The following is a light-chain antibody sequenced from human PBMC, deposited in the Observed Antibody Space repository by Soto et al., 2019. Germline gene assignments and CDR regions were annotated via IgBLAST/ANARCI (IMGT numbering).Light chain of an antibody. CDR1: TSDVGGYDY. CDR3: CSYAGDSYV. Sequence: QSVLTQPRSVSGSPGQSVAISCTGTTSDVGGYDYVSWHQQHPGKAPELIIFDVSKRPSGVPDRFSGSKSGNTASLTISGLQAEDEADYFCCSYAGDSYVFGSGTKVTVL. V-gene: IGLV2-11*01. J-gene: IGLJ1*01. CDR2: DVS.